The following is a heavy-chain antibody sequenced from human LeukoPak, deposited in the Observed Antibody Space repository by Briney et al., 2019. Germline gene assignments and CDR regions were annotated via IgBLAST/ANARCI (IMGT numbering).Heavy chain of an antibody. CDR1: RFTFSNYW. CDR2: IKQDGSEK. CDR3: ARSKWDTSGWYYFDY. Sequence: GGSLRLSCAASRFTFSNYWMSWVRQAPGKGLEWVANIKQDGSEKYYVDSVKGRFTISRDNAKNSLYLQMNSLRAEDSSVYYCARSKWDTSGWYYFDYWGQGTLVTVSS. J-gene: IGHJ4*02. D-gene: IGHD6-19*01. V-gene: IGHV3-7*01.